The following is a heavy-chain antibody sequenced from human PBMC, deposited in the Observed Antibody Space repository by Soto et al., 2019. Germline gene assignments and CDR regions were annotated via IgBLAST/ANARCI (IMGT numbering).Heavy chain of an antibody. CDR2: IIPILGIA. CDR3: ARGFYDSSGYYYPGGMDV. D-gene: IGHD3-22*01. J-gene: IGHJ6*02. V-gene: IGHV1-69*02. CDR1: GGTFSSYT. Sequence: QVQLVQSGAEVKKPGSSVKVSCKASGGTFSSYTISWVRQAPGQGLEWMGRIIPILGIANYAQKFQGRVTITADKSTSTAYMELSSLRSEDTAVYYCARGFYDSSGYYYPGGMDVWGQGTTVTVSS.